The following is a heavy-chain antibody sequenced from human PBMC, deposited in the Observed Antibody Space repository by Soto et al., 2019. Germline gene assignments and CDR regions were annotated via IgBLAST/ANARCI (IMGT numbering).Heavy chain of an antibody. CDR3: ARSYSSGWYYFDY. D-gene: IGHD6-19*01. V-gene: IGHV3-33*01. CDR1: GFTFSSYG. Sequence: GGSLKLSCAASGFTFSSYGMHCIRQAPGKGLEWVAVIWYDGSNTYYADSVKGRFTTSRDNSKNTLYLQMNSLRAEDTAVYSCARSYSSGWYYFDYWRQGTLVTVSS. CDR2: IWYDGSNT. J-gene: IGHJ4*02.